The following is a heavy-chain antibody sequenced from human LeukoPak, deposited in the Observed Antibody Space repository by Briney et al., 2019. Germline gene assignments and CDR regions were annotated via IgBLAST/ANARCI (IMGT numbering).Heavy chain of an antibody. V-gene: IGHV3-30-3*01. Sequence: GGSLRLSCAASGFTFSSYAMHWVRQAPGKGLEWVAVISYDGSNKYYADSVKGRFTISRDSSKNTLYLQMNSLRAEDTAVYYCAREKVLAAAADYDDYYYYYGMDVWGQGTTVTVSS. D-gene: IGHD6-13*01. J-gene: IGHJ6*02. CDR2: ISYDGSNK. CDR3: AREKVLAAAADYDDYYYYYGMDV. CDR1: GFTFSSYA.